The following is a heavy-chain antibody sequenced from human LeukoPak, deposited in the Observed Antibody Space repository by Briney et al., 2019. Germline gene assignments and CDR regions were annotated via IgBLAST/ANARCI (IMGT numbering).Heavy chain of an antibody. D-gene: IGHD6-19*01. Sequence: PGGSLRLSCAASGFTFSSYEMNWVRQAPGKGLEWVSYISSSGSTIYYADSVKGRFTISRDNAKNSLYLQMNSLRAEDTAVYYCARPPDNIAVAGFYGMDVWGQGTTVTVSS. CDR3: ARPPDNIAVAGFYGMDV. V-gene: IGHV3-48*03. J-gene: IGHJ6*02. CDR2: ISSSGSTI. CDR1: GFTFSSYE.